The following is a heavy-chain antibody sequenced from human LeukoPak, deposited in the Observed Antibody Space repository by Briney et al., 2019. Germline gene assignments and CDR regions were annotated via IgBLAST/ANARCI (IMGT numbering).Heavy chain of an antibody. CDR2: IFYSGSP. J-gene: IGHJ5*02. CDR3: ARGDRAVAGAWGWFDP. CDR1: GASISTYY. V-gene: IGHV4-59*12. Sequence: PSETLSLTCAVSGASISTYYWSWIRQPPGKGLEWIGYIFYSGSPNYNPPLKSRVTMSVDTSKTQLSLKLSSVTAADTALYYCARGDRAVAGAWGWFDPWGQGTLVTVSS. D-gene: IGHD6-19*01.